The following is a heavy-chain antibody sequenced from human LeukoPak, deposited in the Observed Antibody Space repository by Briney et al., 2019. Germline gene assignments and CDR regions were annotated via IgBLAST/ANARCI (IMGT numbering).Heavy chain of an antibody. CDR3: AREIHYHGSGSYYNKGADH. CDR1: GFTFTNYW. J-gene: IGHJ4*02. V-gene: IGHV3-7*01. Sequence: GGSLRLSCAASGFTFTNYWMSWVRQAPGKGLEWVANINRDGSEKYYGDSVRGRVTISRDNAKDSLYLQMSSLRAEDKVVYYCAREIHYHGSGSYYNKGADHWGQGTLVTVSS. D-gene: IGHD3-10*01. CDR2: INRDGSEK.